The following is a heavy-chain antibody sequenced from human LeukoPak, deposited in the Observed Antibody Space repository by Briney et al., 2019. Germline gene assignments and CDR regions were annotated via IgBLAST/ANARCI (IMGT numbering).Heavy chain of an antibody. D-gene: IGHD3-10*01. CDR2: IYYSGST. J-gene: IGHJ6*03. Sequence: SETLSLTCTVSGYSISSSYYWGWIRQPPGKGLEWIGNIYYSGSTYYNPSLKSRVTISVDTSNNQFSLKLGAVTAADTAVYYCASVRRGFGESSKYYSYYYMHVWGNGTTVTIAS. CDR1: GYSISSSYY. V-gene: IGHV4-38-2*02. CDR3: ASVRRGFGESSKYYSYYYMHV.